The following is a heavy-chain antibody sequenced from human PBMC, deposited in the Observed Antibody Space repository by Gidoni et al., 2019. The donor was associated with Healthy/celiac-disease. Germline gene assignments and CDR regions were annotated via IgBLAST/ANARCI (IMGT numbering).Heavy chain of an antibody. J-gene: IGHJ6*03. CDR2: IYSGGST. V-gene: IGHV3-53*01. Sequence: EVQLVESGGGLIQPGGSLRLSCAASGFTVRSNYMSWVRQAPGKGLAWVSVIYSGGSTYYADSVKGRFTISRDNSKNTLYLQMNSLRAEDTAVYYCARVQQLYDFWSGYYPNYYYYYMDVWGKGTTVTVSS. CDR3: ARVQQLYDFWSGYYPNYYYYYMDV. CDR1: GFTVRSNY. D-gene: IGHD3-3*01.